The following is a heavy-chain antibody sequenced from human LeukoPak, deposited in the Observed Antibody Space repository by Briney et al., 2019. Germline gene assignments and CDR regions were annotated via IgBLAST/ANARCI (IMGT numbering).Heavy chain of an antibody. Sequence: GGSLRLSCAVSGFTFNTYVMSWVRQAPGKGLEWVSAISGSGGGTYYVASVKGRFTISRDNSKNTLYLQMNSLRAEDTAVYYCATVYSSSPLRPMDVWGQGTTVTVSS. CDR1: GFTFNTYV. D-gene: IGHD2-2*01. V-gene: IGHV3-23*01. CDR3: ATVYSSSPLRPMDV. J-gene: IGHJ6*02. CDR2: ISGSGGGT.